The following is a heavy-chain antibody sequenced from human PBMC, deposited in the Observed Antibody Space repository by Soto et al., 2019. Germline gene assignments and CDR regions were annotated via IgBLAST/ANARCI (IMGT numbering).Heavy chain of an antibody. J-gene: IGHJ4*02. CDR3: ERSNKARVRFDY. CDR1: GGSISSGGYY. CDR2: IYYSGST. D-gene: IGHD6-6*01. Sequence: PSETLSLTCTVSGGSISSGGYYWSWIRQHPGKGLEWIGYIYYSGSTYYNPSLKSRVTISVDTSKNQFSLKLSSVTAADTAVYYCERSNKARVRFDYWGQGTLVTVSS. V-gene: IGHV4-31*03.